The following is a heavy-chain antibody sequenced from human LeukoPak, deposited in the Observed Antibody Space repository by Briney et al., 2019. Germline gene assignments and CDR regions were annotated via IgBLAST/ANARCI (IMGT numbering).Heavy chain of an antibody. J-gene: IGHJ4*02. V-gene: IGHV3-30*18. CDR3: AKGVDYSNPGLDY. CDR2: ISYDGSNK. D-gene: IGHD4-11*01. Sequence: PGGSLRLSCAASGFTFSSYGMHWVRQAPGKGLEWVAVISYDGSNKYYADSVKGRFTISRDNSKNTLYLQMNSLRAEDTAVYYCAKGVDYSNPGLDYWGQGTLVTVSS. CDR1: GFTFSSYG.